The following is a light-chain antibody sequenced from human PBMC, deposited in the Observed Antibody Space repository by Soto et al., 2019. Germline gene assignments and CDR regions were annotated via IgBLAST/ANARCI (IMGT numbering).Light chain of an antibody. V-gene: IGKV2-30*01. CDR3: MQGTHWPPYT. Sequence: DVVMTQSPLSLPVTLGQPASISCRSSQSLAYIDGKTYLNWFHQRPGQSPRRLIYHVSNRDSGVPDIFSGSGSGTDFTLKISRVEADDVGVYYCMQGTHWPPYTFGQGTKLEIK. CDR1: QSLAYIDGKTY. J-gene: IGKJ2*01. CDR2: HVS.